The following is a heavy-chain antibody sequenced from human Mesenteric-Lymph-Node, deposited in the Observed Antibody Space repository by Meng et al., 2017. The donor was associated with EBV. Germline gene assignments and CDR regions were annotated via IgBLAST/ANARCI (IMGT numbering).Heavy chain of an antibody. D-gene: IGHD3-10*01. CDR2: TGTS. J-gene: IGHJ4*02. CDR3: ARRLHYYGSLGS. CDR1: GGAISSDN. Sequence: QLQLQEPAPGLVKPSEPLSLTCTISGGAISSDNWAWIRQPPGKGLEWIGDTGTSYYNPSLKNRVTISVDTSNQFSLKLSSVTAADTAVYYCARRLHYYGSLGSWGQGTLVTVSS. V-gene: IGHV4-39*01.